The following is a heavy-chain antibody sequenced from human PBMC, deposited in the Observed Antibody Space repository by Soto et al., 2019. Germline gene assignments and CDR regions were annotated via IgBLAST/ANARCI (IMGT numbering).Heavy chain of an antibody. Sequence: GGSLRLSCAASGFTVSSNYMSWVRQAPGKGLEWVSVIYSGGSTYYADSVKGRFTISRDNSKNTLYLQMNSLRAEDTAVYYCARGAIVGGFTMFPSYYFDYWGQGTLVTVSS. D-gene: IGHD3-10*02. CDR1: GFTVSSNY. CDR3: ARGAIVGGFTMFPSYYFDY. V-gene: IGHV3-53*01. CDR2: IYSGGST. J-gene: IGHJ4*02.